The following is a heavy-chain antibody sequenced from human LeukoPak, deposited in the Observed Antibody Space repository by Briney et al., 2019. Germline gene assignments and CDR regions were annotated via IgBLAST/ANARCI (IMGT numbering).Heavy chain of an antibody. Sequence: SETLSLTCTVSGGSISSSKYYWGWIRQPPGKGLEWIGSIYHTGSTYYNPSLKSRVTISVDTSKNQFSLKLSSVTAADTAVYYCARGYSGYGYFDYWGQGTLVTVSS. CDR1: GGSISSSKYY. D-gene: IGHD5-12*01. V-gene: IGHV4-39*01. CDR2: IYHTGST. J-gene: IGHJ4*02. CDR3: ARGYSGYGYFDY.